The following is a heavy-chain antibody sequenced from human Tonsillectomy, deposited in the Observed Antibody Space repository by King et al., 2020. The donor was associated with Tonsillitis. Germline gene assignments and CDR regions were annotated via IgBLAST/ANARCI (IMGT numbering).Heavy chain of an antibody. V-gene: IGHV3-7*03. D-gene: IGHD4-23*01. CDR1: GFTFSSYW. CDR3: AKTVGGNSEADY. CDR2: IKQEGSGK. Sequence: VQLVESGGGLVQPGGSLRLSCAASGFTFSSYWMSWVRQAPGKGLEWVANIKQEGSGKYYVDSGKGRFTISRDNAKNSLYLQMNSLRAEDTAVYYCAKTVGGNSEADYWGQGTLVTVSS. J-gene: IGHJ4*02.